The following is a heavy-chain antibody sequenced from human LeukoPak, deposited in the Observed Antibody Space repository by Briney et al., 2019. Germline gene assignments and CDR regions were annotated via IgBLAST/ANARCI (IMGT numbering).Heavy chain of an antibody. CDR1: GGSFSGYY. D-gene: IGHD3-10*01. Sequence: SETLSLTCAVYGGSFSGYYWSWIRQPPGKGLEWIGEINHSGSTNYNPSLKSRVTISVDTSKNQFSLKLSSVTAADTAVYYRAREDPYYYGSGSLNWIDPWGQGTLVTVSS. CDR2: INHSGST. CDR3: AREDPYYYGSGSLNWIDP. J-gene: IGHJ5*02. V-gene: IGHV4-34*01.